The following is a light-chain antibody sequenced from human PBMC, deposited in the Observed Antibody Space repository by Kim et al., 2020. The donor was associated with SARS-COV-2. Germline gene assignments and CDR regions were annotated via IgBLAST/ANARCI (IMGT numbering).Light chain of an antibody. CDR1: SSDVGGYNH. Sequence: SITISCTGTSSDVGGYNHVSWYQQHPGKAPKLMIYDVSNRPSGVSNRFSGSKSGNTASLTISGLQAEDEADYYCSSYTSSSTLDVVFGGGTQLTVL. CDR3: SSYTSSSTLDVV. CDR2: DVS. J-gene: IGLJ2*01. V-gene: IGLV2-14*03.